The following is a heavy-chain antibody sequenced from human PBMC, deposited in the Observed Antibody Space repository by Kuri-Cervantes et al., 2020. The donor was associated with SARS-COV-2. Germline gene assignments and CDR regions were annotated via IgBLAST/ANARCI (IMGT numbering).Heavy chain of an antibody. V-gene: IGHV3-7*01. CDR2: IKQDGSEK. J-gene: IGHJ3*02. CDR1: GFTLSSYW. D-gene: IGHD2-2*01. CDR3: AILGYCSSTSCAPDAFDI. Sequence: GGSLRLSCAASGFTLSSYWMSWVRQAPGKGLEWEANIKQDGSEKYYVDSVKGRFTISRDNAKNSLYLQMNSLRAEDTAVYYCAILGYCSSTSCAPDAFDIWGQGTMVTVSS.